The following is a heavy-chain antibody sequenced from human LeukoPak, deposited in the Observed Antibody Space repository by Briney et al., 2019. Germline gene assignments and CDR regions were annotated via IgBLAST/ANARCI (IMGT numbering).Heavy chain of an antibody. D-gene: IGHD6-13*01. CDR1: GGSIGSYY. V-gene: IGHV4-59*01. Sequence: SETLSLTCTVSGGSIGSYYWSWIRQPPGKGLEWIGYIYNSGNSNYNPSLKSRVTISVDASKNQFSLKLSSVTAADTAVYYCARTTEAHSWRTRYYDYYMDVWGKGTTVTVSS. CDR2: IYNSGNS. J-gene: IGHJ6*03. CDR3: ARTTEAHSWRTRYYDYYMDV.